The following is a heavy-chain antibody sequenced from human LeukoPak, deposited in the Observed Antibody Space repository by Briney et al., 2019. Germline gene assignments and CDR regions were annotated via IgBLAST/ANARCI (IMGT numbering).Heavy chain of an antibody. Sequence: SETLSLTCGVSGYSISSDYYHWVWIRQPPGKGLEWIGSISHSGSTYYNPSLRSQVTKSAVSSKSQSSLTVRAMAAAGTAMYYCARASGVKYPNWFDPWGQGILVTVSS. D-gene: IGHD2-2*01. J-gene: IGHJ5*02. CDR3: ARASGVKYPNWFDP. CDR2: ISHSGST. CDR1: GYSISSDYY. V-gene: IGHV4-38-2*01.